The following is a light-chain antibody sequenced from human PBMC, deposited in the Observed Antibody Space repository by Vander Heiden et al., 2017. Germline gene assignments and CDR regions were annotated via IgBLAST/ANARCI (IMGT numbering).Light chain of an antibody. J-gene: IGKJ4*01. CDR2: DAS. V-gene: IGKV3-11*01. CDR1: QSVNNW. CDR3: QQRNNWLI. Sequence: EIVLTQSPATLSLSPGERATLSCRASQSVNNWLVWYQQKPGQAPRLLIYDASQRATGIPARFSGSGSGTDFTLTISSLEPEDFAAYYCQQRNNWLIFGGGTKVEIK.